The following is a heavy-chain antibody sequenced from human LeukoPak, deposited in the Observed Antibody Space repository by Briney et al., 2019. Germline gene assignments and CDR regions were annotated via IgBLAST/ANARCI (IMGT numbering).Heavy chain of an antibody. D-gene: IGHD6-19*01. CDR2: IRYDGSNK. V-gene: IGHV3-30*02. Sequence: GESLKISCAASGFTFSSYGMHWVRQAPGKGLEWVAFIRYDGSNKYYADSVKGRFTISRDNSKNTLHLQMNSLRAEDTAVYYCAKDLYSSGWYSPWYFDLWGRGTLVTVSS. CDR3: AKDLYSSGWYSPWYFDL. J-gene: IGHJ2*01. CDR1: GFTFSSYG.